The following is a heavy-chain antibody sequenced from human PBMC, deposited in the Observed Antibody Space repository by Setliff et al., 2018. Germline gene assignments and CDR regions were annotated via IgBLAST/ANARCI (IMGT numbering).Heavy chain of an antibody. CDR2: FYHSESM. D-gene: IGHD3-10*01. J-gene: IGHJ6*03. CDR1: GGPISSSNYY. V-gene: IGHV4-61*05. Sequence: SETLSLTCTVSGGPISSSNYYWSWIRQSPGKGLEWIGYFYHSESMSYNPSLKGRVTMSADTSKNQVSLKLTSVSAADTAVYYCARAYYYASGNSHNYYMDVWGKGIAVTVSS. CDR3: ARAYYYASGNSHNYYMDV.